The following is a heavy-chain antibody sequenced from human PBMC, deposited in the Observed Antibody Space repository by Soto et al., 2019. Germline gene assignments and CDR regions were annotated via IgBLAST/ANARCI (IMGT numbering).Heavy chain of an antibody. Sequence: EVQLVESGGGLVQPGRSLRLSCAASGFTFDDFAMHWVRQAPGKGLEWVSGINWNSGDINYADSVKGRFTISRDNAKNSLYLQMNSLTAEDTALYYCAKDYAGYYYYIDVWGKGTTVTVSS. J-gene: IGHJ6*03. CDR1: GFTFDDFA. CDR3: AKDYAGYYYYIDV. CDR2: INWNSGDI. V-gene: IGHV3-9*01.